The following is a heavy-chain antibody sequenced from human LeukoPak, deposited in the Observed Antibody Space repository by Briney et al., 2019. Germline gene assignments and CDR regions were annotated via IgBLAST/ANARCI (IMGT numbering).Heavy chain of an antibody. V-gene: IGHV3-74*01. Sequence: PGGSLRLSCTASGFNFSNYWMHWVRQAPGKGLVWVSRLNTGGNSTIYADSVKGRFIISRDNAKSTLYLQMNSLRADDTGVYYCAREGTIPLDGFDMWGQGTMVTVSS. CDR1: GFNFSNYW. J-gene: IGHJ3*02. CDR3: AREGTIPLDGFDM. D-gene: IGHD2-21*01. CDR2: LNTGGNST.